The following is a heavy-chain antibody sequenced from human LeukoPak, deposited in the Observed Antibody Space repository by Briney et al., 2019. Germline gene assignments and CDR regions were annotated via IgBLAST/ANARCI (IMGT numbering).Heavy chain of an antibody. V-gene: IGHV3-23*01. D-gene: IGHD3-10*01. CDR2: SSGSGGST. Sequence: GGSLRLSCAASGFTFSSYAMSWVRQAPGKGLEWVSASSGSGGSTYNADSVKGRFTISRDNSKNTLYLQMNSLRAEDTAVYYCARGGDGSGSPLYYYYYYGMDVWGQGTTVTVSS. CDR1: GFTFSSYA. J-gene: IGHJ6*02. CDR3: ARGGDGSGSPLYYYYYYGMDV.